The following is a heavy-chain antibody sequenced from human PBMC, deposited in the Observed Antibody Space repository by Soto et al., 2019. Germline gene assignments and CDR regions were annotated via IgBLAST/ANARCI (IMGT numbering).Heavy chain of an antibody. CDR1: GGSFSGYY. J-gene: IGHJ6*02. CDR3: ARGHRRKPYYYYGMDV. D-gene: IGHD2-21*01. V-gene: IGHV4-34*01. CDR2: INHSGSA. Sequence: SETLSLTCAVYGGSFSGYYWSWIRQPPGKGLEWIGEINHSGSANYNPSLKSRVTISVDTSKNQFSLKLSSVTAADTAVYYCARGHRRKPYYYYGMDVWGQGTTVTVSS.